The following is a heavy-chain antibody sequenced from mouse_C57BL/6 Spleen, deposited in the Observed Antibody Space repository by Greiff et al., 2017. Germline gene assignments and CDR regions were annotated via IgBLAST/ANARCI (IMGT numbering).Heavy chain of an antibody. V-gene: IGHV1-61*01. Sequence: VQLQQPGAELVRPGSSVKLSCKASGYTFTSYWMDWVKQRPGQGLEWIGNIYPSDNETHYNQKFKDKATLTVDKSSSTDYMQLSSLTSEDSAVYYCARRTTDYYFDYWGQGTTLTVSS. J-gene: IGHJ2*01. CDR1: GYTFTSYW. CDR3: ARRTTDYYFDY. D-gene: IGHD1-1*01. CDR2: IYPSDNET.